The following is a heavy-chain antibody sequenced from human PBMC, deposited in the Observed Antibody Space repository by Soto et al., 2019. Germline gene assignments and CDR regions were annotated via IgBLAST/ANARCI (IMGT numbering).Heavy chain of an antibody. D-gene: IGHD3-22*01. J-gene: IGHJ4*02. Sequence: QAQLQQWGAGLLKASETLSLTCAVYGGSFSGHYWSWFRHPPGKGLEWIGEINHSGSTSYNPSIKRRVTRAVDTSKNQFYLKLNAVTAADTAVYYCARGIAMMVVVERDAPDKDHLYSWGQGTLVPVSS. CDR3: ARGIAMMVVVERDAPDKDHLYS. V-gene: IGHV4-34*01. CDR1: GGSFSGHY. CDR2: INHSGST.